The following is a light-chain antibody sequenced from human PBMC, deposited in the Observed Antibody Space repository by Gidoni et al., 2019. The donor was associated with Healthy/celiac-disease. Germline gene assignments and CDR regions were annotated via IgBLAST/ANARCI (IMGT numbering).Light chain of an antibody. CDR1: QSVLYSSNNKNY. CDR2: WAS. CDR3: QQYYSTPPLT. J-gene: IGKJ4*01. V-gene: IGKV4-1*01. Sequence: DIVMTQSPDSLAVSLGERATINCKSSQSVLYSSNNKNYLAWYQQKPGQPPKLLIYWASTRESGVSDRFSGSGSGTDFTLTISSLQAEDVAVYYCQQYYSTPPLTFGGGTKVEIK.